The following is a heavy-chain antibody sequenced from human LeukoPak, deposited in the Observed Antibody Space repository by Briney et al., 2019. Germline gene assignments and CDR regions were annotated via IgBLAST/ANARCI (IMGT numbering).Heavy chain of an antibody. J-gene: IGHJ4*02. CDR3: ASDDFWSGSVYFDY. V-gene: IGHV3-23*01. CDR2: ISGSGGST. Sequence: PGGSLRLSCAASGFTFSSYAMSWVRQAPGKGLEWVSAISGSGGSTYYADSVKGRFTISRDNSKNTLYLQMNSLRAEDTAVYYCASDDFWSGSVYFDYWGQGTLVTVSS. CDR1: GFTFSSYA. D-gene: IGHD3-3*01.